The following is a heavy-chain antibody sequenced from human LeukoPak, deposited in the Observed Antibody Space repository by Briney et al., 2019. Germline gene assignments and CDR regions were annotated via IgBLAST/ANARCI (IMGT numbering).Heavy chain of an antibody. J-gene: IGHJ5*02. CDR1: GGSISSYY. V-gene: IGHV4-4*07. CDR3: ARSLGWSGPGMENWFDP. CDR2: IYTSGST. D-gene: IGHD3-3*01. Sequence: SETLSLTCTVSGGSISSYYWSWIRQPAGKGLEWIGRIYTSGSTNYNPSLKSRVTMSVDTSKNQFSLKLSSVTAADTAVYCCARSLGWSGPGMENWFDPWGQGTLVTVSS.